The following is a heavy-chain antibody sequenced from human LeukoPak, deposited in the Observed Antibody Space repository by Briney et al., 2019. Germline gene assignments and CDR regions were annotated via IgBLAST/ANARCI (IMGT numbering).Heavy chain of an antibody. J-gene: IGHJ5*02. CDR3: AREGGYYYDSSGYYDSWFDP. Sequence: ASVKVSCKASGYTFTSYYMHWVRQAPGQGLEWMGIINPSGGSTSYAQKFQGRVTMTRDMSTSTVYMELSSLRSEDTAVYYCAREGGYYYDSSGYYDSWFDPWGQGTLVTVSS. CDR1: GYTFTSYY. V-gene: IGHV1-46*01. CDR2: INPSGGST. D-gene: IGHD3-22*01.